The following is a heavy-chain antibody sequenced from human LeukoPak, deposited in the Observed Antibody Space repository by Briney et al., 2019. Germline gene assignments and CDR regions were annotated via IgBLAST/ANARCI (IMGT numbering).Heavy chain of an antibody. J-gene: IGHJ3*02. CDR3: ARGHLPVVDGDSLSDAFDI. CDR1: GFTFISYD. D-gene: IGHD2-15*01. Sequence: GSLRLSCAASGFTFISYDMHWVRQAAGKGLEWVSGIGTTGDTYYPGSVKGRFSISRENAKNSLYLQINSLRVEDTAVYYCARGHLPVVDGDSLSDAFDIWGQGTMVTVSS. V-gene: IGHV3-13*01. CDR2: IGTTGDT.